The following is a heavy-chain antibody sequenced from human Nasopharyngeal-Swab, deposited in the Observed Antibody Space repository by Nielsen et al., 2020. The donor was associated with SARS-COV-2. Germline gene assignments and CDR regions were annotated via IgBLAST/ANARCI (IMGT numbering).Heavy chain of an antibody. V-gene: IGHV3-7*01. CDR3: ARKRTGRNYYGMDV. J-gene: IGHJ6*02. CDR2: IKQDGYEK. Sequence: GASLKISCAASGFTFSLYWMSWVRQAPGKGLEWVAHIKQDGYEKYYVDSVKGRFIISRDNANSYLQMNSLRAEDTAVYYCARKRTGRNYYGMDVWGQGTTVTVSS. D-gene: IGHD4-17*01. CDR1: GFTFSLYW.